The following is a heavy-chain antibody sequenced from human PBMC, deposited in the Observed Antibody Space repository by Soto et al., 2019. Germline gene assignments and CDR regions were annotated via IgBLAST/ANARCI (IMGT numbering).Heavy chain of an antibody. CDR1: GGSISSGDYY. J-gene: IGHJ4*02. CDR2: IHYRGIT. Sequence: QVQLQESGPGLVKPSQTLSLTCSVSGGSISSGDYYWSWIRQHPGKGLEWIGYIHYRGITYYNPSLKSRVTISVDRSKNQSSLKLNSVTAADTAVYFSARGGYNYALGDYWGQGTLVTVSS. CDR3: ARGGYNYALGDY. V-gene: IGHV4-31*03. D-gene: IGHD5-18*01.